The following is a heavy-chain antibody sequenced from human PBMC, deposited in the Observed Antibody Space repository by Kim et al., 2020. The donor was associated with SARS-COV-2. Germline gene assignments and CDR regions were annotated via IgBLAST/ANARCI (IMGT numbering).Heavy chain of an antibody. CDR3: ARGGVFQTPFDY. V-gene: IGHV3-23*01. CDR1: GFTFSSSA. J-gene: IGHJ4*02. D-gene: IGHD3-10*02. CDR2: MGATDT. Sequence: GGSLRLFCAASGFTFSSSAMSWVRQAPGKGLEWVSGMGATDTYYADSVKGRFTISRDNSKNALYLQMDSLRAEDTAVYYCARGGVFQTPFDYWGQGTLLT.